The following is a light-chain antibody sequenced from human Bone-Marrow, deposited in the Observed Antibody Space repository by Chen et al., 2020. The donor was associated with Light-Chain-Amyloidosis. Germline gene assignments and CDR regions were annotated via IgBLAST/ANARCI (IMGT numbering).Light chain of an antibody. CDR3: QVWDRSSDRPV. CDR2: DDS. CDR1: NIESTS. J-gene: IGLJ3*02. V-gene: IGLV3-21*02. Sequence: SYVMTQPSKVSVAPGQTAPVARGGNNIESTSVHWYQQTPGQAPLLVVYDDSDRPSGIPERLSGSNSGNTANLTISRVEAGDEADYYCQVWDRSSDRPVFGGGTKLTVL.